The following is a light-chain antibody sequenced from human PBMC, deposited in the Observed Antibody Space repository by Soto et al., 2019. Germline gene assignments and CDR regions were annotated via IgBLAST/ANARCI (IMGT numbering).Light chain of an antibody. CDR1: QSVSSSY. V-gene: IGKV3-20*01. J-gene: IGKJ3*01. Sequence: EIVLTQSPGTLSLSPGERATLSCRASQSVSSSYLAWYQHKPGQAPRLLIYAASSRATGIPDRFSGSGSGTDYTLTISRLESVYFAVSSSTDIYTLPPFGPRPNVAIK. CDR3: TDIYTLPP. CDR2: AAS.